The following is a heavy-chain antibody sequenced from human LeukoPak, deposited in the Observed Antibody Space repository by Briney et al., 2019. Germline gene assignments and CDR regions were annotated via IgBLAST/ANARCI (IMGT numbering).Heavy chain of an antibody. Sequence: SVKVSCKASGGTFNSYAISWVRQAPGQGLEWMGGIIPMSDTANYPQKFRGRLTITADIPTSTVYMELSSLRSEDTAVYYCAREAAGDYAQDDYWGQGTLVTVSS. CDR3: AREAAGDYAQDDY. CDR1: GGTFNSYA. V-gene: IGHV1-69*06. CDR2: IIPMSDTA. J-gene: IGHJ4*02. D-gene: IGHD4-17*01.